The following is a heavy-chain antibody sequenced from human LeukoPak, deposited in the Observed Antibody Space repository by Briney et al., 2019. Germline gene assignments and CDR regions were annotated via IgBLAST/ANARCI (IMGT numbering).Heavy chain of an antibody. Sequence: PSETLSLTCTVSGGSIDSYYWSWIRQPPGKGLEWIGYIYYTGSTEYHPSLKSRVTISLDTSKNQFSLKLSSVTAADTAVYYCASNDYGDSSFDYWGQGTLVTVSS. CDR1: GGSIDSYY. D-gene: IGHD4-17*01. J-gene: IGHJ4*02. CDR3: ASNDYGDSSFDY. CDR2: IYYTGST. V-gene: IGHV4-59*12.